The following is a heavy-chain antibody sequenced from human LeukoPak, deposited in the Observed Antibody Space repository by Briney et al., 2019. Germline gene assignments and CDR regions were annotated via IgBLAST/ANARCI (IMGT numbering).Heavy chain of an antibody. CDR3: ARDLERYYGSGSYLDY. CDR2: IRYDGSNK. D-gene: IGHD3-10*01. V-gene: IGHV3-33*08. Sequence: PGGSLRLSCAASGFIFSSYWMSWVRQAPGKGLEWVAVIRYDGSNKYYADSVKGRFTISRDNSKNTLYLQMNSLRAEDTAVYYCARDLERYYGSGSYLDYWGQGTLVTVSS. J-gene: IGHJ4*02. CDR1: GFIFSSYW.